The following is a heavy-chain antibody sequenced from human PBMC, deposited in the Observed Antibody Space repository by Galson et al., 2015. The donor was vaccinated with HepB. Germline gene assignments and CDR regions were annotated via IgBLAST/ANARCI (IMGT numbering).Heavy chain of an antibody. J-gene: IGHJ5*02. D-gene: IGHD6-13*01. V-gene: IGHV4-59*01. CDR3: ARGYSSSGSYNWFDP. CDR2: IYYSGST. CDR1: GGSISSYY. Sequence: LSLTCTVSGGSISSYYWSWIRQPPGKGLEWIGYIYYSGSTNYNPSLKSRVTISVDTSKNQFSLKLSSVTAADTAVYYCARGYSSSGSYNWFDPWGQGTLVTVSS.